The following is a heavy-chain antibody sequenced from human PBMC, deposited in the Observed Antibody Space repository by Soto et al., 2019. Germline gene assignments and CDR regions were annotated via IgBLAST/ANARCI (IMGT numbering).Heavy chain of an antibody. CDR3: ARDKRVGATTRYFDY. CDR2: TYYRSKWYN. V-gene: IGHV6-1*01. J-gene: IGHJ4*02. D-gene: IGHD1-26*01. CDR1: GDSVSSNSAA. Sequence: PLQTLPLPCAISGDSVSSNSAAWNWIRQSPSRCLEWLGRTYYRSKWYNDYAVSVKSRITINPDTSKNQFSLQLNSVTPEDTAVYYCARDKRVGATTRYFDYWGQGTLVTVS.